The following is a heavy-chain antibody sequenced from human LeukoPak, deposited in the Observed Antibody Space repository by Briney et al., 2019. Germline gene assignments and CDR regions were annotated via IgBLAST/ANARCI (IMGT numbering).Heavy chain of an antibody. V-gene: IGHV4-59*08. Sequence: SETLSLTCMVSGGSISSYYWSWIRQPPGTGLEGIGYISYSGSTNYNPSLKSRVTISVDTSKNQFSLRLSSVTAADTAVYYCARHRAYISSSPFDYWGQGTLVTVSS. CDR1: GGSISSYY. D-gene: IGHD6-6*01. CDR2: ISYSGST. CDR3: ARHRAYISSSPFDY. J-gene: IGHJ4*02.